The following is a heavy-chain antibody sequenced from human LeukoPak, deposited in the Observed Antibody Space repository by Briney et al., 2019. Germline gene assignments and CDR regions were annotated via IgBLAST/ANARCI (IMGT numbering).Heavy chain of an antibody. CDR2: ISSSSSYI. V-gene: IGHV3-21*01. CDR1: GFTFSSYS. Sequence: PGGSLRLSCAASGFTFSSYSMNWVRQAPGKGLEWVSSISSSSSYIYYADSVKGRFTIARDNAKNSLYLQMSSLRAEDTAVYYCAREDAMYYYDSSAHGSAFDIWGQGTMVTVSS. D-gene: IGHD3-22*01. CDR3: AREDAMYYYDSSAHGSAFDI. J-gene: IGHJ3*02.